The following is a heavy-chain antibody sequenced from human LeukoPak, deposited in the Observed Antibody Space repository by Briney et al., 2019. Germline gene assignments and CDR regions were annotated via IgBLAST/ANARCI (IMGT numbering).Heavy chain of an antibody. Sequence: PGGSLRLSCAASGFSFSSYWMSWVRQAPGKGLEWVANIKGDGSEKSYVDSVKGRFTISRDNAKTSLYLQMNSLRAEDTAVYYCATDYYYDDSGYYYWGQGTLVTVSS. CDR2: IKGDGSEK. CDR1: GFSFSSYW. CDR3: ATDYYYDDSGYYY. D-gene: IGHD3-22*01. J-gene: IGHJ4*02. V-gene: IGHV3-7*01.